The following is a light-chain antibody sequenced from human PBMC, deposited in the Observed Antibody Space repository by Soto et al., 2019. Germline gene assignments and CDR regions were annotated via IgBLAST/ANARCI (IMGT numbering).Light chain of an antibody. CDR2: SAS. Sequence: DIVMTQSPDSLAVSVGERATINCKSSQRVLYPSNSKNCLVWYQQKPGQPPKLLIDSASTREVGVPDRFSGSRSRTDFPLTVTSLKAEDVAVYYCPQPCTAPYTFCQGT. CDR1: QRVLYPSNSKNC. V-gene: IGKV4-1*01. J-gene: IGKJ2*01. CDR3: PQPCTAPYT.